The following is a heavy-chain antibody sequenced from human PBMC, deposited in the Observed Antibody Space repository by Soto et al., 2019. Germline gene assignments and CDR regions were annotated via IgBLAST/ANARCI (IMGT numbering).Heavy chain of an antibody. V-gene: IGHV4-31*03. CDR2: IFYSGTI. Sequence: SETLSLTCTVSGGSIRSDGYYWIWIRHHPGKGLEWIGYIFYSGTIYYNPSLESRVTISVDSSKNQFSLKLTSVTAADTAVYYCTREGRINKSDLDYWGQGTLVTVSS. J-gene: IGHJ4*02. CDR1: GGSIRSDGYY. CDR3: TREGRINKSDLDY.